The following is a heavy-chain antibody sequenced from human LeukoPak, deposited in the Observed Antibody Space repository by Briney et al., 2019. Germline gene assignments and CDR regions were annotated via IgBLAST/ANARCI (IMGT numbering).Heavy chain of an antibody. D-gene: IGHD3-22*01. CDR3: ARDYYDSSGYRYWYFDL. CDR1: GYTFTSYA. V-gene: IGHV7-4-1*02. Sequence: ASVKVSCKASGYTFTSYAMSWVRQAPGQGLEWMGWINTNTGNPTYAQGFTGRFVFSLDTSVSTAYLQISSLKAEDTAVYYCARDYYDSSGYRYWYFDLWGRGTLVTVSS. J-gene: IGHJ2*01. CDR2: INTNTGNP.